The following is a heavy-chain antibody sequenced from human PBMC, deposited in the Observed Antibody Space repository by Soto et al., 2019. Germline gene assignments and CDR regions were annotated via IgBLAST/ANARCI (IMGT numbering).Heavy chain of an antibody. J-gene: IGHJ1*01. Sequence: QVQLVESGGGVVQPGRSLRLSCAASGFTFSSYGMHWVRQAPGKGLEWVAVISYDGSDKYYADSVKGRFTISRDNSNNTLYLQMDSLRAEDTAVYYCAKGVVGANTYVQHWGQGTLVTVSS. CDR3: AKGVVGANTYVQH. CDR1: GFTFSSYG. D-gene: IGHD1-26*01. V-gene: IGHV3-30*18. CDR2: ISYDGSDK.